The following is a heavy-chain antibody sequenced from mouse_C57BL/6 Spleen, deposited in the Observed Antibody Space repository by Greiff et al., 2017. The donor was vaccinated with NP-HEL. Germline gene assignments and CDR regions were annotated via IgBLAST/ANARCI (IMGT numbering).Heavy chain of an antibody. CDR1: GYTFTSYW. CDR2: IDPSDSYT. D-gene: IGHD1-1*01. CDR3: ARTTVGYFDV. J-gene: IGHJ1*03. V-gene: IGHV1-69*01. Sequence: VQLQQPGAELVMPGASVKLSCKASGYTFTSYWMHWVKQRPGQGLEWIGEIDPSDSYTNYNQKFKGKSTLTVDKSSSTAYMQLSSLTSEDSAVYYCARTTVGYFDVWGTGTTVTVSS.